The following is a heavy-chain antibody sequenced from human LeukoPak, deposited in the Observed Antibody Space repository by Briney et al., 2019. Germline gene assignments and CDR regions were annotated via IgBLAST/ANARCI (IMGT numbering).Heavy chain of an antibody. CDR2: ISGSGGST. V-gene: IGHV3-23*01. J-gene: IGHJ4*02. CDR1: GFTFSSYA. CDR3: AKGTTYYDILTGYGYPYYFDY. D-gene: IGHD3-9*01. Sequence: GGSLRLSCAASGFTFSSYAMSWVRQAPGKGLEWVSGISGSGGSTYYGDPVKGRFTISRDNSKNTLDLQMNSLRAEDTAVYYCAKGTTYYDILTGYGYPYYFDYWGQGTLVTVSS.